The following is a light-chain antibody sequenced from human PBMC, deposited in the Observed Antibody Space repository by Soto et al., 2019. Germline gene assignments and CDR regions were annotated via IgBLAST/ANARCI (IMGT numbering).Light chain of an antibody. CDR1: QGISTY. J-gene: IGKJ4*01. CDR2: SAS. V-gene: IGKV1-9*01. Sequence: DIQLTQSPSFLSASAEDRVTITCRASQGISTYLAWYQQKPGKAPKLLIYSASTLQSGVPSRFSGSGSGTEFTLTINSLQPKDFATYYCQQLNGYQLTFGGGTKVEIK. CDR3: QQLNGYQLT.